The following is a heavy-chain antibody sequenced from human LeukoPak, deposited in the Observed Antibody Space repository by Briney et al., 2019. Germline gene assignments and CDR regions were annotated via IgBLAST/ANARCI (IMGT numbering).Heavy chain of an antibody. D-gene: IGHD1-14*01. CDR1: GFTFSSYS. CDR2: ISSSSSTI. Sequence: PGGSLRLSCAASGFTFSSYSMNWVRQAPGKGLEWVSYISSSSSTIYYADSVKGRFTISRDNAKNSLYLQMNSLRAEDTAVYYCTRNQMGYYYYMDVWGKASTVTVSS. V-gene: IGHV3-48*04. CDR3: TRNQMGYYYYMDV. J-gene: IGHJ6*03.